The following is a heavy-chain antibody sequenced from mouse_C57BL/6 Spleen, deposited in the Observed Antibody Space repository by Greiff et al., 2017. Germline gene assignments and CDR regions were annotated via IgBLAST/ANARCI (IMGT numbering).Heavy chain of an antibody. Sequence: EVQLVESREGLVEPGGSLKLAGAASGFTLSSCAMSCVRQTPEKRLEGVAYISIGGDYIYYADTVKGRFTISRDNARNTLYLQMSSLKSEDTAMYYCTRVLYYSNSYFDYWGQGTTLTVSS. D-gene: IGHD2-5*01. V-gene: IGHV5-9-1*02. CDR2: ISIGGDYI. J-gene: IGHJ2*01. CDR3: TRVLYYSNSYFDY. CDR1: GFTLSSCA.